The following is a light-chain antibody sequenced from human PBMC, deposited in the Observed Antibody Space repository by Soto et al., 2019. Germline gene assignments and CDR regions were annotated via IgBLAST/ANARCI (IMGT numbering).Light chain of an antibody. CDR2: DAS. V-gene: IGKV3-11*01. CDR1: QSVSNQ. CDR3: QQRSNWQVT. Sequence: EIVLTQSPATLSLSPGDRATLSCRASQSVSNQLAWYQQKPGQAPRLLIYDASNRAPGIPARFSGSGSGTDFTLTISSLEPEDFAVYYCQQRSNWQVTFGQGTRLE. J-gene: IGKJ5*01.